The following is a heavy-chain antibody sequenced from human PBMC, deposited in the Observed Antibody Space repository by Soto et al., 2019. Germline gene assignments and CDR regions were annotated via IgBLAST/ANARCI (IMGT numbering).Heavy chain of an antibody. Sequence: SETLSLTCTVSGGSISSGGYYWSWIRQHPGKGLEWIGYIYYSGSTYYNPSLKGRVTMSVDTSKNQCSLKLSSVTAADTAVYYCARGRSGNFYFDYWGQGTLVTVSS. CDR2: IYYSGST. CDR3: ARGRSGNFYFDY. D-gene: IGHD3-10*01. J-gene: IGHJ4*02. CDR1: GGSISSGGYY. V-gene: IGHV4-31*03.